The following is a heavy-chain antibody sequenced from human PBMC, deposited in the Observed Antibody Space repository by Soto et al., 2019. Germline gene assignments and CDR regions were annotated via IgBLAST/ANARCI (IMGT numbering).Heavy chain of an antibody. CDR3: ALLNDGDYTF. V-gene: IGHV2-5*02. D-gene: IGHD4-17*01. Sequence: QITFKESGPTLVKPKQPLALTCTFSGFSVTSDGVGVGRIRQPPGKALEWLAVIFWDDDKRYSPSLESRLSIARDTSKDQVFLTMTNMESVDTATYYCALLNDGDYTFWGQGTRVTVSS. CDR2: IFWDDDK. J-gene: IGHJ4*02. CDR1: GFSVTSDGVG.